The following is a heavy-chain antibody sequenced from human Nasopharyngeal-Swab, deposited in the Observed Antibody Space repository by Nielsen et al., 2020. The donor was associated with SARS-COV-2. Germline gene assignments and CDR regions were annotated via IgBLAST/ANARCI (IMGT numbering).Heavy chain of an antibody. D-gene: IGHD6-13*01. J-gene: IGHJ3*02. V-gene: IGHV5-51*01. CDR1: GYNFATYW. Sequence: GESLKISCKASGYNFATYWIGWVRQMPGEGLRWMGLIYLGDSDTRYSPSLQGQVTISADRSITTAYLQWSSLKASDTAMYYCARLPMRAASGRGAFDIWGQGTMVTVSS. CDR2: IYLGDSDT. CDR3: ARLPMRAASGRGAFDI.